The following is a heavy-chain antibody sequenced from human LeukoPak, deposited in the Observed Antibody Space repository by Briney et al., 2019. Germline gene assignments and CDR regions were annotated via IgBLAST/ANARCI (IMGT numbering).Heavy chain of an antibody. D-gene: IGHD3-3*01. CDR3: ARIDTIFGVADY. J-gene: IGHJ4*02. Sequence: SETLSLTCTVSGGSISSYYWSWIRQPPGKGLEWIGYIYTSGSTNYNPSLKSRVTMSVDTSKNQFSLKLSSVTAADTAVYYCARIDTIFGVADYWGQGTLVTVSS. CDR2: IYTSGST. CDR1: GGSISSYY. V-gene: IGHV4-4*08.